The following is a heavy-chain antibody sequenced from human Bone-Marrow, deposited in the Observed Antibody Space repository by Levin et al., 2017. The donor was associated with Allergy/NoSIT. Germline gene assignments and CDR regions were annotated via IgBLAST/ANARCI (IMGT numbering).Heavy chain of an antibody. V-gene: IGHV1-69*13. CDR1: GGTFSSYS. CDR2: IIPFFGTT. D-gene: IGHD3-10*01. CDR3: ASGSTVQGELTYDYYFMDV. Sequence: SVKVSCKASGGTFSSYSFTWVRQAPGHGLEWVGGIIPFFGTTDYAQEFQGRVTITADESTSTAYMELSSLRSDDTAVYYCASGSTVQGELTYDYYFMDVWGKGTTLTVSS. J-gene: IGHJ6*03.